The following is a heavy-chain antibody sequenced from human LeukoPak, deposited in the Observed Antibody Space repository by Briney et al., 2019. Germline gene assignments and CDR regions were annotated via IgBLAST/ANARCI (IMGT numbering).Heavy chain of an antibody. Sequence: ASVKASCKASGYIFTSYAMHWVRQAPGQRLEWMGWSNAGNGNTKYSQEFQGRVTITRDTSASTAYMELSSLRSEDTAVYYCARLDYYGSGSYDYYGMDVWGQGTTVTVSS. J-gene: IGHJ6*02. V-gene: IGHV1-3*01. CDR2: SNAGNGNT. CDR3: ARLDYYGSGSYDYYGMDV. CDR1: GYIFTSYA. D-gene: IGHD3-10*01.